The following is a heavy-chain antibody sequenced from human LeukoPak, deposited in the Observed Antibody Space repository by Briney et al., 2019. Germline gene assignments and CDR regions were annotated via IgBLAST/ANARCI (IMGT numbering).Heavy chain of an antibody. Sequence: GASVKVSCKASGYTFNRYGVNWVRPAPGQGLEWMGWIGTYNGNTNLAQKFKGRVTMTTDTATSTAYMELKSLRLDDTAVYYCAKDRVGAPPGDWEYLGASNCFDIWGQGTMVSVSS. CDR3: AKDRVGAPPGDWEYLGASNCFDI. CDR1: GYTFNRYG. CDR2: IGTYNGNT. V-gene: IGHV1-18*01. J-gene: IGHJ3*02. D-gene: IGHD3-16*01.